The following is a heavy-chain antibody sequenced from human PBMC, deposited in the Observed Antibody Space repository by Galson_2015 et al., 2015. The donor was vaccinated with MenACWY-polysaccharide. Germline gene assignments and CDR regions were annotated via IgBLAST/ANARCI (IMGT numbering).Heavy chain of an antibody. J-gene: IGHJ4*02. D-gene: IGHD6-19*01. V-gene: IGHV3-74*01. CDR2: INSDGSST. CDR1: GFTFSSYW. Sequence: SLRLSCASSGFTFSSYWMHWVRQAPGKGLVWVSRINSDGSSTTYADSVKGRFTISRDNAKNTLYLQMNSLRVEDTAVYYCVSRSRGGFDSSGSTIDDWSQGTPVTVSA. CDR3: VSRSRGGFDSSGSTIDD.